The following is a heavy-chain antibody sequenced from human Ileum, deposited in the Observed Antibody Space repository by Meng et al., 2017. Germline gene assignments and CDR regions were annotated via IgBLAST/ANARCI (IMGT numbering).Heavy chain of an antibody. Sequence: VQLQGSGPGLVRPSETLSLICTASCGPVSTSDFQWGWIRQPPGKGLEWIGYAGTNYNPSLKSRVTISVDTSKRQFSLKLTSVTAADTAVYYCARDHWGSLDYWGQGILVTVSS. CDR1: CGPVSTSDFQ. CDR2: AGT. D-gene: IGHD7-27*01. J-gene: IGHJ4*02. V-gene: IGHV4-61*08. CDR3: ARDHWGSLDY.